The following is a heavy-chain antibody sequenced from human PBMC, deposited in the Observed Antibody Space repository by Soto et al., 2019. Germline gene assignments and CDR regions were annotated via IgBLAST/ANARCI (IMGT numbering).Heavy chain of an antibody. D-gene: IGHD3-3*01. J-gene: IGHJ5*02. Sequence: EVQLVESGGGLVQPGGSLRLSCAASGFTFSSYWMSWVRQAPGKGLEWVANIKQDGSEKYYVDSVKGRFTISRDNAKNSLYLQMNSLRAEDTAVYYCARENSNDFWSGYHTGGSWFDPWGQGTLVTVSS. CDR3: ARENSNDFWSGYHTGGSWFDP. CDR2: IKQDGSEK. V-gene: IGHV3-7*01. CDR1: GFTFSSYW.